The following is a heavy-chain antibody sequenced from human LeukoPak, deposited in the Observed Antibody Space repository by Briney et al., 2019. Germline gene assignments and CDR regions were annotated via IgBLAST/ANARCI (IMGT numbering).Heavy chain of an antibody. CDR2: TYYSGST. V-gene: IGHV4-59*01. CDR1: GGSISSYY. CDR3: ARDRAYFDY. J-gene: IGHJ4*02. Sequence: PSETLSLTCTVSGGSISSYYWSWIRQPPGKGLEWIGYTYYSGSTNYNPSLKSRVTISVDTSKNQFSLKLSSVTAADTAVYYCARDRAYFDYWGQGTLVTVSS.